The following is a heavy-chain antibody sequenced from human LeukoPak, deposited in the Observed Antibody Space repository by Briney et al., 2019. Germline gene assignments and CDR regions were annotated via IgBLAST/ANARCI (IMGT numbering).Heavy chain of an antibody. CDR3: ARHTGAYVWGSYRPTDHDAFDI. J-gene: IGHJ3*02. D-gene: IGHD3-16*02. CDR2: IYPGDSDS. V-gene: IGHV5-51*01. CDR1: GYSFTSYW. Sequence: GESLKISCKGSGYSFTSYWIGWVRQMPGKGLEWMGIIYPGDSDSRYSPSFQGQVTISADKSISTAYLQWSSLKASDTAMYYCARHTGAYVWGSYRPTDHDAFDIWGQGTMVTVSS.